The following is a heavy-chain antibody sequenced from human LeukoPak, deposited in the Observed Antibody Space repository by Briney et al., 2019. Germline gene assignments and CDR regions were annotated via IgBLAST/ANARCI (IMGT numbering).Heavy chain of an antibody. V-gene: IGHV3-64*04. CDR3: ATISDLLFYFDS. Sequence: GGSLRLSCSASGFTFRTYVMHWVRQAPGKGLEYVSAISADGRSPYYADSVKGRFTLSRDNSKNTVYLQMNSLRVEDTATYYCATISDLLFYFDSWGQGTLVTVSS. J-gene: IGHJ4*02. CDR2: ISADGRSP. CDR1: GFTFRTYV.